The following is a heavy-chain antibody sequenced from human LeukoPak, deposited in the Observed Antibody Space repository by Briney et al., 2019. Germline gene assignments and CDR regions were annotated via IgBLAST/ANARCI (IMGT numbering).Heavy chain of an antibody. J-gene: IGHJ4*02. D-gene: IGHD2-2*01. CDR3: ARGDCSGTSCYAETPPEWNDY. CDR2: FYYSGST. V-gene: IGHV4-39*01. Sequence: PSGTLSLTCTVSGGSIRSSSYYARCIRQPPGKGLEWIGNFYYSGSTYYNPSLKSRVTISLDTYKNQFSLKLSSVTAADTAVYYCARGDCSGTSCYAETPPEWNDYWGQGTLVTVSS. CDR1: GGSIRSSSYY.